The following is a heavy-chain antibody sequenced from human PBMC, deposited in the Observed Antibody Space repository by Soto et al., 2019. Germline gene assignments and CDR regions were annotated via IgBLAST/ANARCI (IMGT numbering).Heavy chain of an antibody. D-gene: IGHD6-13*01. CDR1: GYSFTSYW. CDR3: ARQAAAGRAAFDY. V-gene: IGHV5-10-1*01. Sequence: GESLKISCKGSGYSFTSYWISWVRQMPGKGLEWMGRIDPSDSYTNCSPSFQGHVTVSADKSISTAYLQWNSLKASDTAMYYCARQAAAGRAAFDYWGPGTLVTVSS. J-gene: IGHJ4*02. CDR2: IDPSDSYT.